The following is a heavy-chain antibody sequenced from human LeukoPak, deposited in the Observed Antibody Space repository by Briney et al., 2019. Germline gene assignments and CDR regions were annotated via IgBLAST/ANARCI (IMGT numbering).Heavy chain of an antibody. Sequence: GGSLRLSCAAYGFTFDDYAMHWVRQAPGKGLEWVSRISWNSGSIGYADSVKGRFTISRDNAKNSLYLQMNSLRAEHTALYYCAKDLFTMVRGVLKSWGQGTLVTVSS. CDR1: GFTFDDYA. V-gene: IGHV3-9*01. CDR3: AKDLFTMVRGVLKS. D-gene: IGHD3-10*01. J-gene: IGHJ4*02. CDR2: ISWNSGSI.